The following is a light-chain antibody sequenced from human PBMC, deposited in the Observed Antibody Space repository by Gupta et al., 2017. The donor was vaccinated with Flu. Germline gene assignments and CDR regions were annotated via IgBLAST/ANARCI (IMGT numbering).Light chain of an antibody. Sequence: QSALTQPASVSGSPGQSITISCTGTSSDVGGYNYVSWYQQHPGNAPKLMIYEVSNRPAGVASRFSGSKAGNTASLTISGRKAEDEADYYCSSNTSSSSLVFGGGTKLTVL. CDR3: SSNTSSSSLV. J-gene: IGLJ3*02. CDR1: SSDVGGYNY. V-gene: IGLV2-14*01. CDR2: EVS.